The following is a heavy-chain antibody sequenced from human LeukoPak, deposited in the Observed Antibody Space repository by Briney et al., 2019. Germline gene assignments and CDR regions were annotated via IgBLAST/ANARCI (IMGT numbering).Heavy chain of an antibody. CDR3: TAGFTVATTAA. D-gene: IGHD4-17*01. CDR1: GYSLTSYW. J-gene: IGHJ5*02. Sequence: GESLKISCKGAGYSLTSYWIAWVRQKPGKGLEWMGIIYPSDSDTRYSPSFQGQVTISADTSITTAYLQWSSLTASDTAMYYCTAGFTVATTAAWGQGTLVTVSS. V-gene: IGHV5-51*01. CDR2: IYPSDSDT.